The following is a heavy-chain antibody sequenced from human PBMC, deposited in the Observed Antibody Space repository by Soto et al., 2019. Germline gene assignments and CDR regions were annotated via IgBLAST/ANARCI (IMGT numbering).Heavy chain of an antibody. CDR1: GYTFTSYA. CDR2: IIAGNGNT. Sequence: ASVKVSCKASGYTFTSYAMHWVRQAPGQRLEWMGWIIAGNGNTKYSQKFQGRVIFTRDTSANTAYMEVSSLRSEDTAVYYCARDLLGDSSAWYDYWGQGTLVTAPQ. V-gene: IGHV1-3*01. J-gene: IGHJ4*02. CDR3: ARDLLGDSSAWYDY. D-gene: IGHD6-13*01.